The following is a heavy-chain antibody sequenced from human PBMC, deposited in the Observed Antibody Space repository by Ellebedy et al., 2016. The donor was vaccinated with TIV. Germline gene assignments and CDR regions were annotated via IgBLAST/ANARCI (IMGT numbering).Heavy chain of an antibody. CDR3: AKGPTVFGVLPAYFDY. D-gene: IGHD3-3*01. CDR2: MYYSGST. CDR1: GDSISSSSFY. J-gene: IGHJ4*02. V-gene: IGHV4-39*07. Sequence: MPSETLSLTCTVSGDSISSSSFYWGWIRQPPGKGLEWIVNMYYSGSTYYNPSLKRRVTISMDTSKTQFSLRLRSVTAADTAVYYCAKGPTVFGVLPAYFDYWGRGTLVTVSS.